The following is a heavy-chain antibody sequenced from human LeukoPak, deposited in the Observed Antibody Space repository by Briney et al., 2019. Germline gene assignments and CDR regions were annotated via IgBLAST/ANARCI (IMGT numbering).Heavy chain of an antibody. V-gene: IGHV3-48*03. Sequence: GGSLRLSCEDSGFTFRSYEMDWVRQAPGKGLEWIAYLSSSGSAFSYADSVKGRFTIARDNSKNTVYLQMNTLRAEDTALYYCARGGALVRGGDPFDYWGQGTLVTVSS. CDR2: LSSSGSAF. D-gene: IGHD3-10*01. CDR1: GFTFRSYE. CDR3: ARGGALVRGGDPFDY. J-gene: IGHJ4*02.